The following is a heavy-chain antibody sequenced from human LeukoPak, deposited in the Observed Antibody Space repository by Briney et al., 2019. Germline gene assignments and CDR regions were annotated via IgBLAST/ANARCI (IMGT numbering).Heavy chain of an antibody. V-gene: IGHV1-2*02. CDR2: INPNSGGT. J-gene: IGHJ5*02. CDR3: ARGRVGATTEFDP. Sequence: ASVKVSCKASGYTFTGYYMHWVRQAPGQGLEWMGWINPNSGGTNYAQKFQGRVTMTRDTSISTAYMELSRLRFDDTAVYYCARGRVGATTEFDPWGQGTLVTVSS. CDR1: GYTFTGYY. D-gene: IGHD1-26*01.